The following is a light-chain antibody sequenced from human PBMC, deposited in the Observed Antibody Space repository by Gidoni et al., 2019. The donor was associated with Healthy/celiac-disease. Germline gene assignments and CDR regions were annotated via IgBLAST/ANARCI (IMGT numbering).Light chain of an antibody. CDR1: SGINVGTYR. Sequence: QAVLTQPSSLSASPGASASPTCTLRSGINVGTYRIYWYQQKPGSPPQYLLRYKSDSDKQQGSGVPSRFSGSKDASANAGILLISGLQSEDEADYYCMIWPSSAWVFGGGTKLTVL. J-gene: IGLJ3*02. V-gene: IGLV5-45*02. CDR2: YKSDSDK. CDR3: MIWPSSAWV.